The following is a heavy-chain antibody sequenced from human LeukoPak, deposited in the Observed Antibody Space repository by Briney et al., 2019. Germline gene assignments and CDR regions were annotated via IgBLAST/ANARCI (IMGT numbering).Heavy chain of an antibody. J-gene: IGHJ4*02. CDR3: ATQDSSSFDY. CDR1: GYTFSSYW. V-gene: IGHV5-51*01. CDR2: IYPGDSDT. Sequence: GESLRISCKGSGYTFSSYWIGWVRQMPGKGLEWMGIIYPGDSDTRYSPSFQGQVTISADKSISTAYLQWSSLKASDTAIYYCATQDSSSFDYWGQGTLVTVSS. D-gene: IGHD6-6*01.